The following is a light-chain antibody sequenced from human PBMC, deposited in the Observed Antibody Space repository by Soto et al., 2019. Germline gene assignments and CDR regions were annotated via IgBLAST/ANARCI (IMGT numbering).Light chain of an antibody. V-gene: IGKV3-15*01. Sequence: MTHSPAGLSVSPGSRATLSCRASQSVSNYVAWYQQKPGHAPRLLIYAASIVATGIPARFSGSGSGTDFTLTISGLQPGDFATYYCQQGNELPITFGGGPKVDIK. J-gene: IGKJ4*01. CDR3: QQGNELPIT. CDR1: QSVSNY. CDR2: AAS.